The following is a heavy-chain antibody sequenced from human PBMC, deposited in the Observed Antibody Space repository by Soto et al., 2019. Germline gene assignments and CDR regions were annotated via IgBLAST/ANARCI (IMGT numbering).Heavy chain of an antibody. D-gene: IGHD2-15*01. J-gene: IGHJ4*02. CDR3: ARAGGYCSGGSCYASSIDY. Sequence: SETLSLTCTVSGGSISSYYWSRIRQPPGKGLEWIGYIYYSGSTNYNPSLKSRVTISVDTSKNQFSLKLSSVTAADTAVYYCARAGGYCSGGSCYASSIDYWGQGTLVTVSS. V-gene: IGHV4-59*08. CDR1: GGSISSYY. CDR2: IYYSGST.